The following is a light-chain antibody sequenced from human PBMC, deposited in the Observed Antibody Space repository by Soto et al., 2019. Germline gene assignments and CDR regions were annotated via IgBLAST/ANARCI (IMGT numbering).Light chain of an antibody. CDR2: STS. V-gene: IGLV7-43*01. Sequence: QAVVTQEPSLTVSPGETVTLTCASSTGAVTSASYPNWLQQKPGQAPRALVHSTSNKHSWTPARFSGSLLGGKAALTLSGVQPEDEADYYCLLYYGNIQVFGRGTKLTVL. J-gene: IGLJ3*02. CDR1: TGAVTSASY. CDR3: LLYYGNIQV.